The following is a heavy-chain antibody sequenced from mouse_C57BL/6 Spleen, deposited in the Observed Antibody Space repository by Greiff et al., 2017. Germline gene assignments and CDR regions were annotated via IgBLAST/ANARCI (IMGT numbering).Heavy chain of an antibody. V-gene: IGHV1-42*01. D-gene: IGHD1-1*01. Sequence: EVQLQQSGPELVKPGASVKISCKASGYSFTGYYMNWVKQSPEKSLEWIGEINPSTGGTTYNQKFKAKDTLTVDKSSSTAYMQLKSLTSEDSAVYYCARPVYYGSSRYAMDYWGQGTSVTVSS. J-gene: IGHJ4*01. CDR3: ARPVYYGSSRYAMDY. CDR1: GYSFTGYY. CDR2: INPSTGGT.